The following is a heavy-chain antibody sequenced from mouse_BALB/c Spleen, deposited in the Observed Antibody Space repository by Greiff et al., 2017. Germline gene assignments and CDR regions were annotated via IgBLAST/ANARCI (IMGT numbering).Heavy chain of an antibody. CDR3: AREGANWSFAY. CDR1: GFTFSDYG. V-gene: IGHV5-15*02. D-gene: IGHD4-1*01. CDR2: ISNLAYSI. Sequence: EVKLMESGGGLVQPGGSRKLSCAASGFTFSDYGMAWVRQAPGKGPEWVAFISNLAYSIYYADTVTGRFTISRENAKNTLYLEMSSLRSEDTAMYYCAREGANWSFAYWGQGTLVTVSA. J-gene: IGHJ3*01.